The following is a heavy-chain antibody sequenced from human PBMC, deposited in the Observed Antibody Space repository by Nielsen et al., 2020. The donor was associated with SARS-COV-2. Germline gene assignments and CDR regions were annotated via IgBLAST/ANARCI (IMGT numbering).Heavy chain of an antibody. Sequence: GGSLRLSCAASGFTFSSQVMTWVRQAPGKGLEWVSGISNSGGGAYYADSVKGRFTISRDNSRNTVYLQMNSLRPEDTAVYYCAREFALRDTAYFDYWGQGTLVTVSS. CDR2: ISNSGGGA. CDR3: AREFALRDTAYFDY. CDR1: GFTFSSQV. J-gene: IGHJ4*02. D-gene: IGHD5-18*01. V-gene: IGHV3-23*01.